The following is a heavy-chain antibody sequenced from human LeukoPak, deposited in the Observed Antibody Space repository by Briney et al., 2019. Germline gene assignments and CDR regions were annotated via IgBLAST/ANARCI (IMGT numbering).Heavy chain of an antibody. D-gene: IGHD6-13*01. CDR2: ISSSSSYI. J-gene: IGHJ4*02. CDR3: ARKGVRGYSSSWYGENFDY. V-gene: IGHV3-21*01. CDR1: GFTFSSYS. Sequence: GGSLRLSCAASGFTFSSYSMNWVRQAPGKGLEWVSSISSSSSYIYYADSVKGRFTISRDNAKNSLYLQMNSLRAEDTAVYYCARKGVRGYSSSWYGENFDYWGQGTLVTVSS.